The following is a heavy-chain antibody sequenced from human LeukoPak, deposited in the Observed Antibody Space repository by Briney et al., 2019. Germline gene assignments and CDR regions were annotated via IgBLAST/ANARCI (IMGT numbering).Heavy chain of an antibody. CDR1: GFTFDRFG. J-gene: IGHJ4*02. CDR3: AKNAITIVTYINHQFDY. Sequence: GGSLRLSCVVSGFTFDRFGLSWVRQAPGKGLEWVSAISGNGVTTFYADSVKGRFTISRDDSKNILYLQMNSLRAEDTAIYYCAKNAITIVTYINHQFDYWGQGTLVTVSS. CDR2: ISGNGVTT. D-gene: IGHD1-26*01. V-gene: IGHV3-23*01.